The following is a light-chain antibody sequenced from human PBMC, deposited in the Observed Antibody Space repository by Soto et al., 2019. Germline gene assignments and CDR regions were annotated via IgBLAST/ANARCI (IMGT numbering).Light chain of an antibody. V-gene: IGLV7-46*01. CDR2: ETS. CDR1: TGAVTSGHY. CDR3: LLSYSNSRRV. J-gene: IGLJ3*02. Sequence: QAVVTQEPSLTVSPGGTVTLTCGSSTGAVTSGHYPYWFQQKPGQAPRTLIIETSNKHSWTPARFSGSLLGGKAALTLSGAQPEDEAEYYCLLSYSNSRRVFGGGTKLTVL.